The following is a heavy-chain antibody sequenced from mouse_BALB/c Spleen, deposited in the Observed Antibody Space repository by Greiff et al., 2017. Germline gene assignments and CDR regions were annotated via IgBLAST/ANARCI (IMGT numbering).Heavy chain of an antibody. D-gene: IGHD2-14*01. CDR2: IDPYNGGT. CDR1: GYAFTSYN. J-gene: IGHJ4*01. Sequence: VQLKESGPELVEPGASVKVSCKASGYAFTSYNMYWVKQSHGKSLEWIGYIDPYNGGTSYNQKFKGKATLTVDKSSSTAYMHLNSLTSEDSAVYSCARGGYSRRAYAMDYWGQGTSVTVSS. CDR3: ARGGYSRRAYAMDY. V-gene: IGHV1S135*01.